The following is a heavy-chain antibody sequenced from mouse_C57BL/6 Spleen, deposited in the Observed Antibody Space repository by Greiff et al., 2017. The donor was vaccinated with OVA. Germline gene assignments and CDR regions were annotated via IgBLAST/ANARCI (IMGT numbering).Heavy chain of an antibody. V-gene: IGHV2-6-1*01. D-gene: IGHD1-1*01. CDR3: ARHGYYGSIWYFDV. CDR2: IWSDGST. J-gene: IGHJ1*03. CDR1: GFSLTSYG. Sequence: VQVVESGPGLVAPSQSLSITCTVSGFSLTSYGVHWVRQPPGKGLEWLVVIWSDGSTTYNSALKSRLSISKDNSKSQVFLKMNSLQTDDTAMYYCARHGYYGSIWYFDVWGTGTTVTVSS.